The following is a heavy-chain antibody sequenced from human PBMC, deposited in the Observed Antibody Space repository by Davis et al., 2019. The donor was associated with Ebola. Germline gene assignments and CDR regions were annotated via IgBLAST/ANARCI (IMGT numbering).Heavy chain of an antibody. CDR3: AKLTRFLDQSSWFDP. J-gene: IGHJ5*02. Sequence: SETLSLTCTVSGGFISSHYWSWIRQPPGKGLEWIGYMYYTGSTNYNPSLKSRVTISVDTSKNQFSLKLNSVTAADTAVYYCAKLTRFLDQSSWFDPWGQGTLVTVSS. V-gene: IGHV4-59*11. CDR2: MYYTGST. CDR1: GGFISSHY. D-gene: IGHD3-3*01.